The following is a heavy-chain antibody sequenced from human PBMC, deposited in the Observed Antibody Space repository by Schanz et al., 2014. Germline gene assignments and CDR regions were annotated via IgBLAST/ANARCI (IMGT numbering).Heavy chain of an antibody. V-gene: IGHV3-23*01. CDR1: GFTFSSYA. D-gene: IGHD2-15*01. CDR3: ARARREDNCSGGRCVHSQDCSMDV. J-gene: IGHJ6*02. Sequence: EGQLLESGGGLIQPGGSLRLSCAASGFTFSSYAMSWVRQAPGKGLEWVSTISASGGSTYYADSVKGRFTISRDNSKTIQCLQTNSRRDEDTAVYHCARARREDNCSGGRCVHSQDCSMDVWGQGTTVTVSS. CDR2: ISASGGST.